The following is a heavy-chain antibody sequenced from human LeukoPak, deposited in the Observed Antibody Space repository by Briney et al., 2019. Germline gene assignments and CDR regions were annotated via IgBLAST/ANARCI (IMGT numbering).Heavy chain of an antibody. CDR1: GGSFSGYY. V-gene: IGHV4-34*01. CDR3: ASLRYCSSTSCPEYFQH. D-gene: IGHD2-2*01. Sequence: PSETLSLTCAVYGGSFSGYYWSWIRQPPGKGLEWIGEINHSGSTNYNPSLKSRVTISVDTSKNQFSLKLSSVTAADTAVYYCASLRYCSSTSCPEYFQHWGQGTLVTVSS. J-gene: IGHJ1*01. CDR2: INHSGST.